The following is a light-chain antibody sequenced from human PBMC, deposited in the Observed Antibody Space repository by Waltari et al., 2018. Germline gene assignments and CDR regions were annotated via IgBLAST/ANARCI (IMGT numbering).Light chain of an antibody. J-gene: IGLJ1*01. Sequence: QSALTQPAYVFGSPGQSITISCTGTSSDVGGFNYVSWYQQHPGKAPKLMIYDVSDRPSGVSNRFSGSKSGNTASLTISGLQAEDEADYYCSSYTSSSTVFGTGTKVTVL. CDR2: DVS. CDR1: SSDVGGFNY. CDR3: SSYTSSSTV. V-gene: IGLV2-14*03.